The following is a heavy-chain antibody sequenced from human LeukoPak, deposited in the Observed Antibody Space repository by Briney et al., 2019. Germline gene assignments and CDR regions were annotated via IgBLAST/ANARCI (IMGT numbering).Heavy chain of an antibody. J-gene: IGHJ5*02. CDR1: GGSISSYY. V-gene: IGHV4-59*01. CDR3: ASENARYNWFDP. D-gene: IGHD2-8*01. CDR2: IYYSGST. Sequence: SETLSLTCTVSGGSISSYYWSWIRQPPGKGLEWIGYIYYSGSTNYNPSLKSRVTISVDTSKNQFSLKLSSVTAADTAVYYCASENARYNWFDPWGQGTLVTVSS.